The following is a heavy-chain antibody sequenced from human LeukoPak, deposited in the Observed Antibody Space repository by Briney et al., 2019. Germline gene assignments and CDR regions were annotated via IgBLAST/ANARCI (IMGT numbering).Heavy chain of an antibody. J-gene: IGHJ4*02. Sequence: SVKVSCKASGGTFSSYAISWVRRAPGQGLEWMGGIIPIFGTANYAQKFQGRVTITTDESTSTAYMELSSLRSEDTAVYYCARDLAVAGGGEGKWGQGTLVTVSS. CDR1: GGTFSSYA. CDR2: IIPIFGTA. D-gene: IGHD6-19*01. V-gene: IGHV1-69*05. CDR3: ARDLAVAGGGEGK.